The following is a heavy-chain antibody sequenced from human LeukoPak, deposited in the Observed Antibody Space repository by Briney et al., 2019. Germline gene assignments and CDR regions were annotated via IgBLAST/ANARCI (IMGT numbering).Heavy chain of an antibody. CDR2: VHHSGYT. J-gene: IGHJ5*02. Sequence: SETLSLTCSVSGYSISSGDYWGWIRQPPGKGLEWIGSVHHSGYTYYNPSLKSRVTISVDTSKNQFSLKLSSVTAADTAVYYCARGWNILRGGDWFDPWGQGTLVTVSS. CDR1: GYSISSGDY. CDR3: ARGWNILRGGDWFDP. V-gene: IGHV4-38-2*02. D-gene: IGHD1/OR15-1a*01.